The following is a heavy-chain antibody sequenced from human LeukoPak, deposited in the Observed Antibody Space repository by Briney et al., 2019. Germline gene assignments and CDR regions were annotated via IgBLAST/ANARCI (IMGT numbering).Heavy chain of an antibody. CDR2: IHYSGST. D-gene: IGHD3-3*01. V-gene: IGHV4-59*01. Sequence: SETLSLTCIVSGGSTSSYYWSWIRQPPGKGLEWIGYIHYSGSTNYNPSLKSRVTISLDTSKNQSSLKLSSVTAADTAVYYCARLFWSDSHSFDYWGQGTLVTVSS. CDR3: ARLFWSDSHSFDY. CDR1: GGSTSSYY. J-gene: IGHJ4*02.